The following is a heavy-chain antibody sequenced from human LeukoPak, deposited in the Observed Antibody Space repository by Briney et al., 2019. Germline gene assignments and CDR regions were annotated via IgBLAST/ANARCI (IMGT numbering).Heavy chain of an antibody. V-gene: IGHV1-24*01. CDR2: FDPEDGET. CDR1: GYTLTELS. J-gene: IGHJ4*02. Sequence: ASVKVSCKVSGYTLTELSMHWVRQAPGKGLEWMGGFDPEDGETIYAQKFQGRVTMTEDTSTDTAYMELSSLRSEDTAVYYCATVGYSYGPEHNYYSDYWDQGTLVTVSS. CDR3: ATVGYSYGPEHNYYSDY. D-gene: IGHD5-18*01.